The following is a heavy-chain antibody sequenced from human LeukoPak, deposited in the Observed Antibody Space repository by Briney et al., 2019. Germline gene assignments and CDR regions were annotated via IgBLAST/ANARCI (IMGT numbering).Heavy chain of an antibody. J-gene: IGHJ3*02. Sequence: GRSLRLSCAASGFTFSSYGMHWVRQAPGKGLEWVAVIWYDGSNKYYADSVKGRFTISRDNSKNTLYLQMNSLRAEDTAVYYCARAKGYYDSSGNDAFDIWGQGTMVTVSS. D-gene: IGHD3-22*01. CDR2: IWYDGSNK. CDR3: ARAKGYYDSSGNDAFDI. V-gene: IGHV3-33*01. CDR1: GFTFSSYG.